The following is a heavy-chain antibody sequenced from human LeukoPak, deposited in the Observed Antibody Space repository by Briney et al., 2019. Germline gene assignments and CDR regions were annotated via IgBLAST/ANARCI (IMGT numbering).Heavy chain of an antibody. D-gene: IGHD5-18*01. CDR2: INPNSGGT. CDR3: ALVTDTADY. CDR1: VYTLTGYS. V-gene: IGHV1-2*02. Sequence: ASVKVSCKASVYTLTGYSMPWARQAPGQGLEWMGWINPNSGGTNYAQKFQGRVTMTRDTSISTAYMELSRLRSDDTAVYYCALVTDTADYCGQGTLVTVSS. J-gene: IGHJ4*02.